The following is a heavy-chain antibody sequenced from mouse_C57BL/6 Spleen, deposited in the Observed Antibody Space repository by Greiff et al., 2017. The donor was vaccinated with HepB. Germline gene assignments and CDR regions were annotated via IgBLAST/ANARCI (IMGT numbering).Heavy chain of an antibody. D-gene: IGHD2-4*01. J-gene: IGHJ3*01. CDR3: ARKEAIYDDYDGGPWFAY. CDR2: INPNNGGT. CDR1: GYTFTDYY. Sequence: EVQLQQSGPELVKPGASVKISCKASGYTFTDYYMNWVKQSHGKSLEWIGDINPNNGGTSYNQKFKGKATLTVDKSSSTAYMELRSLTSEDSAVYYCARKEAIYDDYDGGPWFAYWGQVTLVTVAA. V-gene: IGHV1-26*01.